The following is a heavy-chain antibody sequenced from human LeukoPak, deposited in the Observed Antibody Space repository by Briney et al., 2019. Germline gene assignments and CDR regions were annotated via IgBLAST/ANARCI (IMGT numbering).Heavy chain of an antibody. D-gene: IGHD5-12*01. CDR3: ARDPDDYYDAFDI. CDR1: GFTFSSYE. CDR2: ISSSGSTI. J-gene: IGHJ3*02. Sequence: PGGSLRLSCAASGFTFSSYEMNWVRQAPGKGLEWISYISSSGSTIYYADSVKGRFTISRDNAKNSLYLQMNSLRAEDTAVYYCARDPDDYYDAFDIWGQGTMVTVSS. V-gene: IGHV3-48*03.